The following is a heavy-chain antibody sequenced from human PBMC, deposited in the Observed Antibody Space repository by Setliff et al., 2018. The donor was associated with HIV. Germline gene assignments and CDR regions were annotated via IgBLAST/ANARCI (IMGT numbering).Heavy chain of an antibody. J-gene: IGHJ6*01. CDR3: AGGPSGRAPAPARAPHYYGLDL. Sequence: LSLTCTVSSGSISSSSYYWGWIRQPPGKGLEWIGSTYYSGSTYYNPSLKSRVTISVDTSKNQFSLKLTSVTAADTAVYYCAGGPSGRAPAPARAPHYYGLDLWGPGTTVTVSS. CDR2: TYYSGST. D-gene: IGHD2-2*01. CDR1: SGSISSSSYY. V-gene: IGHV4-39*01.